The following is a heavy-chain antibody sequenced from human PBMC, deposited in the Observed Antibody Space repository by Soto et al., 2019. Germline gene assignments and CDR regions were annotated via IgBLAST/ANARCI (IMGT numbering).Heavy chain of an antibody. V-gene: IGHV1-24*01. J-gene: IGHJ5*02. CDR3: ARDSSSWYEVHWFDP. CDR2: FDPEGGEA. D-gene: IGHD6-13*01. Sequence: ASVKVSCKISGHTLTELSIHWVRQAPGKGLEWMGGFDPEGGEAIYAQKWHGRVTVTEDTVTGTAYMELRGLKSDDTAVYYCARDSSSWYEVHWFDPWGQGTLVTV. CDR1: GHTLTELS.